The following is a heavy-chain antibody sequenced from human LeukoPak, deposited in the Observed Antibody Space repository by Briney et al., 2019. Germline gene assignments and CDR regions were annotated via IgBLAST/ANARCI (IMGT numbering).Heavy chain of an antibody. D-gene: IGHD6-19*01. V-gene: IGHV1-69*13. J-gene: IGHJ4*02. CDR2: IIPIFGTA. CDR3: ARSEIAVAALYYFDY. CDR1: GGTFSSYA. Sequence: SVKVSCKASGGTFSSYAISWVRQAPGQGLEWMGGIIPIFGTANYAQKFQGRVTIAADESTSTAYMELSSLRSEDTAVYYCARSEIAVAALYYFDYWGQGTLVTVSS.